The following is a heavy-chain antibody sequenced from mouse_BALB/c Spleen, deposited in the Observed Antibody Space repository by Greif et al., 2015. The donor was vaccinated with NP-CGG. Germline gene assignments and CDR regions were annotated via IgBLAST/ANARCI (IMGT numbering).Heavy chain of an antibody. D-gene: IGHD2-14*01. V-gene: IGHV1-26*01. CDR2: INPNNGGT. J-gene: IGHJ4*01. Sequence: VHVKQSGPELVKPGASVKMSCKASGYTFTDYYMKWVKQSHGKSLEWIGDINPNNGGTSYNQKFKGKATLTVDKSSSTAYMQLNSLTSEDSAVYYCAREPRYYRYDAGAMDYWGQGTSVTVSS. CDR1: GYTFTDYY. CDR3: AREPRYYRYDAGAMDY.